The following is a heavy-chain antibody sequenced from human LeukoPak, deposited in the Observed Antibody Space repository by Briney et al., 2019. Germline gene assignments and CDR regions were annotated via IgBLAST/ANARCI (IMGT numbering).Heavy chain of an antibody. CDR1: GGPINNYY. V-gene: IGHV4-59*01. CDR3: ARLSTMVRGVAVDY. Sequence: PSETLSLTCTVSGGPINNYYWSWIRQPPGKGLEWIGYIYYRGSTNYNPSLKSRVTFSVDTSKNQFSLKLNSVTAADTAVYYCARLSTMVRGVAVDYWGQGTLVTVSS. D-gene: IGHD3-10*01. CDR2: IYYRGST. J-gene: IGHJ4*02.